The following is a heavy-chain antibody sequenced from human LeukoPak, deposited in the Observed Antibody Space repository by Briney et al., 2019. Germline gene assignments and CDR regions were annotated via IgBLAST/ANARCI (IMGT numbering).Heavy chain of an antibody. CDR1: GGSISSYY. CDR2: MYYSGST. Sequence: SETLSLTCTVSGGSISSYYWSRIRQPPGKGLEWIGYMYYSGSTNYNPSLKSRVTISVDTSKNQFSLKLSSVTAEDTAVYYCARGYWSSSEAGYWGQGTLVTVSS. CDR3: ARGYWSSSEAGY. D-gene: IGHD6-6*01. J-gene: IGHJ4*02. V-gene: IGHV4-59*01.